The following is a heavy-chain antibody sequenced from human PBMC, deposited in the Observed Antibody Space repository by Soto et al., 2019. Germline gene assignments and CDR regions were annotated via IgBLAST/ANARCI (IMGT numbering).Heavy chain of an antibody. D-gene: IGHD3-10*01. V-gene: IGHV3-23*01. CDR1: GFTFSSYA. CDR2: ISGSGGST. CDR3: AKDYGNRKHRCYWDY. J-gene: IGHJ4*02. Sequence: GGSLRLSCAASGFTFSSYAMSWVRQAPGKGLEWVSAISGSGGSTYYADSLKGRFTISRDNSKNTLYLPMNSLRAEDTAVYYCAKDYGNRKHRCYWDYWGQGTLVTVSS.